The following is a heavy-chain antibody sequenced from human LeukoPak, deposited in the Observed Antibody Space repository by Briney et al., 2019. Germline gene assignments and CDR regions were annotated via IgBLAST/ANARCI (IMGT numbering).Heavy chain of an antibody. CDR3: APSDVNYFDY. Sequence: ASVKVSCKASGYAFTGYYIHWVRQAPGQGLEWMGWINPNSGATNYAQKFQGRVTMTRDTSISTAHMELSRLRSDDTAMYYCAPSDVNYFDYWGQGTLVTVSS. V-gene: IGHV1-2*02. D-gene: IGHD2-21*02. CDR2: INPNSGAT. J-gene: IGHJ4*02. CDR1: GYAFTGYY.